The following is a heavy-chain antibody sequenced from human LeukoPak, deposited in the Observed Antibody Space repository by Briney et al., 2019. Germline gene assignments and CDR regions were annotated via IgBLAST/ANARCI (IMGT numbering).Heavy chain of an antibody. CDR3: ARNYCSGGSCYHTPFGY. CDR2: INPNSGGT. CDR1: GYTFTGYY. Sequence: ASVKVSCKASGYTFTGYYMHWVRQAPGQGLEWMGWINPNSGGTNYAQKFQGRATMTRDTSISAAYMELSRLRSDDTAVYYCARNYCSGGSCYHTPFGYWGQGTLVTVSS. V-gene: IGHV1-2*02. D-gene: IGHD2-15*01. J-gene: IGHJ4*02.